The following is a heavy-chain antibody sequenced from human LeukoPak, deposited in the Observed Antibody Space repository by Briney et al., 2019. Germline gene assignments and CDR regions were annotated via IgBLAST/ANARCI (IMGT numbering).Heavy chain of an antibody. V-gene: IGHV3-23*01. CDR2: ISGSGAST. CDR1: GFTFSSYA. Sequence: GGSLRLSCAASGFTFSSYAMSWVRQAPGKGLDWVSVISGSGASTDYADSVKGRFTISRDNSKNTLYLQMNSLRAEDTAVYYCAKGSSGYYYDNWSDPWGQGTLVTVSS. J-gene: IGHJ5*02. D-gene: IGHD3-22*01. CDR3: AKGSSGYYYDNWSDP.